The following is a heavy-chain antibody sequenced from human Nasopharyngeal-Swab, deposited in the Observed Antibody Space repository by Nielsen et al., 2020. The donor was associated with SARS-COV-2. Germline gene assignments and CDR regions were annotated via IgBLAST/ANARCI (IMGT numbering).Heavy chain of an antibody. V-gene: IGHV5-51*01. J-gene: IGHJ6*02. Sequence: GESLKISCKGSGSSFTSYWIGWVRQMPGKGLEWMGIIYPGDSDTRYSPSFQGQVTISADKSISTAYLQWSSLKASDTAMYYCARQGRRYYYYYGMDVWGQGTTVTVSS. CDR2: IYPGDSDT. CDR1: GSSFTSYW. CDR3: ARQGRRYYYYYGMDV.